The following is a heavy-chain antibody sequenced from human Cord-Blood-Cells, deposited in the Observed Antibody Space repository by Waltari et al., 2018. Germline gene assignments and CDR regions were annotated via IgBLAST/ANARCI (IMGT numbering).Heavy chain of an antibody. D-gene: IGHD7-27*01. CDR1: GFTFSSYA. CDR2: ISGSGGST. Sequence: EVQLLESGGGLVQPGGSLRLSCAASGFTFSSYAMSWVRQAPGKGLEWVSAISGSGGSTYSAASVKGRCTISRDNSKNTLYLQMNSLRAEDTAVYYCAKDMLTGELAFDYWGQGTLVTVSS. J-gene: IGHJ4*02. CDR3: AKDMLTGELAFDY. V-gene: IGHV3-23*01.